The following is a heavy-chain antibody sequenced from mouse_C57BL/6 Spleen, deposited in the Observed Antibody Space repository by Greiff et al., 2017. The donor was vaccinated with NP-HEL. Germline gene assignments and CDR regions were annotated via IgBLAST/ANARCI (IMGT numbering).Heavy chain of an antibody. J-gene: IGHJ4*01. V-gene: IGHV5-17*01. CDR2: ISSGSSTI. CDR3: AKSPYCYGSSYYAMDY. CDR1: GFTFSDYG. Sequence: EVQWVESGGGLVKPGGSLKLSCAASGFTFSDYGMHWVRQAPEKGLEWVAYISSGSSTIYYADTVKGRFTISRDNAKNTLFLQMTSLRSEDTAMYYCAKSPYCYGSSYYAMDYWGQGTSVTVSS. D-gene: IGHD1-1*01.